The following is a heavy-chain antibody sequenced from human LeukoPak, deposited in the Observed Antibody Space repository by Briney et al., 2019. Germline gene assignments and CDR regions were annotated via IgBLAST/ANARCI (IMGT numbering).Heavy chain of an antibody. Sequence: SETLSLTCNVSGGSISSYFWTWIRQPAGKGLEWIGRIHASGTTNYNSSLKSRVTISVDTSKNQFSLKLSSVTAADTAVYYCARRGRGSWDSDFDYWGQGTLVTVSS. CDR2: IHASGTT. V-gene: IGHV4-4*07. CDR3: ARRGRGSWDSDFDY. D-gene: IGHD1-26*01. J-gene: IGHJ4*02. CDR1: GGSISSYF.